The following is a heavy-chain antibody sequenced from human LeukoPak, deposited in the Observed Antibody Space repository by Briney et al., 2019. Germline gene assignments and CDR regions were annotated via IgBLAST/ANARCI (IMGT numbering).Heavy chain of an antibody. V-gene: IGHV3-23*01. CDR2: ISGSGGST. CDR1: GFTFSSYG. Sequence: GGSLRLSCAASGFTFSSYGMSWVRQAPGKGPEWVSAISGSGGSTYYADSVKGRLTISRDNSKNTLYLQMNSLRAEDTAVYYCAKGGGDYDYYFDYWGQGTLVTVSS. CDR3: AKGGGDYDYYFDY. D-gene: IGHD4-17*01. J-gene: IGHJ4*02.